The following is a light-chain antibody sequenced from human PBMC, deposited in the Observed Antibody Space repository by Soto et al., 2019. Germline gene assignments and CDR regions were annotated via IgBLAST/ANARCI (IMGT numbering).Light chain of an antibody. J-gene: IGKJ3*01. CDR2: GVS. CDR3: QQRSNWPRFT. V-gene: IGKV3D-20*02. Sequence: EIVLTQSPGTLSLSPGERATLSCRASQSVSSYLAWYQQKPGQAPRLLIYGVSSRATGIPDRVSGSGSWTDFTLTISRLEPEDFAVYYCQQRSNWPRFTFGPGTKVDIK. CDR1: QSVSSY.